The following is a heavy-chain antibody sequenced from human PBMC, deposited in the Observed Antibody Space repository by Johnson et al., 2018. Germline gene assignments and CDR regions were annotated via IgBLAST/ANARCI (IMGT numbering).Heavy chain of an antibody. Sequence: VQLGQSGGDLVKPGGSLGLSCAASGFNFSSYYMNWVRQAPEKGLEWVSSISSSSSYISYAESVKGRFIISRDNAKNSLYLQMPSLRAEDTAVYYCATGYDFSTDAFDIWGQGTMVTVSS. CDR1: GFNFSSYY. D-gene: IGHD3-3*01. CDR3: ATGYDFSTDAFDI. CDR2: ISSSSSYI. V-gene: IGHV3-21*01. J-gene: IGHJ3*02.